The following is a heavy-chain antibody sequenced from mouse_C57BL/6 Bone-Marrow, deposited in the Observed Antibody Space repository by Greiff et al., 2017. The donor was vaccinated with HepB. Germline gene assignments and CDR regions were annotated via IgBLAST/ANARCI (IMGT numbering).Heavy chain of an antibody. CDR2: IWSGGST. Sequence: QVQLKQSGPGLVQPSRSLSITCTVSGFSLTSYGVHWVRQSPGKGLEWLGVIWSGGSTDYNAAFISRLSISKDNSKSQVFFKMNSLQADDTAIYYCAAAYYRGYYAMDYWGQGTSVTVSS. V-gene: IGHV2-2*01. J-gene: IGHJ4*01. D-gene: IGHD2-12*01. CDR1: GFSLTSYG. CDR3: AAAYYRGYYAMDY.